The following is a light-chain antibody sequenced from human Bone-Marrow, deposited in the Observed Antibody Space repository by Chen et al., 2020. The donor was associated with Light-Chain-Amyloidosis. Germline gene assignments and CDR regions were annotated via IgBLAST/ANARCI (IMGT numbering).Light chain of an antibody. CDR3: QSADSSGTYEVI. CDR1: DLPTKY. CDR2: RAN. J-gene: IGLJ2*01. V-gene: IGLV3-25*03. Sequence: SYELTQPPSVSVSPGPTARITCSGDDLPTKYAYWYQQKPGQAPVLVKHRANERPSGISERFAGSSSGTTATLTISGVQAEDEADYHCQSADSSGTYEVIFGGGTKLTVL.